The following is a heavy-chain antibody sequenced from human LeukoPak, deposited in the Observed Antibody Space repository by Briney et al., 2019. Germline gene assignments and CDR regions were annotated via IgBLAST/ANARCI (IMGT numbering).Heavy chain of an antibody. J-gene: IGHJ4*02. CDR1: GGSISSGGYY. CDR3: ARDYHAGGYFDY. CDR2: IYYSGST. Sequence: PSQTLSLTCTVSGGSISSGGYYWSWIRQHPGKGLEWIGYIYYSGSTYYNPSLKSRVTISVDTSKNQFSLKLSSVTAADTAVYYCARDYHAGGYFDYWGQGTLVTVSS. D-gene: IGHD1-1*01. V-gene: IGHV4-31*03.